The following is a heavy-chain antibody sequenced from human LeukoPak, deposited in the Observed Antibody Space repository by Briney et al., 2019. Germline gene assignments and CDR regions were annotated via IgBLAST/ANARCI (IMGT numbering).Heavy chain of an antibody. CDR2: IYSGGST. CDR3: ARHGNIVVLPATSKAFDI. J-gene: IGHJ3*02. D-gene: IGHD2-2*01. Sequence: GGSLRLSCAASGFTVSSNYMSWVRQAPGKGLEWVSVIYSGGSTYYADSVKGRFTISRDNSKNTLYLQMNSLRAEDTAVYYCARHGNIVVLPATSKAFDIWGQGTMVTVSS. CDR1: GFTVSSNY. V-gene: IGHV3-66*04.